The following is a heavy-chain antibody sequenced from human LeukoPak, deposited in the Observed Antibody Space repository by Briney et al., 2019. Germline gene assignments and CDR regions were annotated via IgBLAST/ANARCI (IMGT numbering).Heavy chain of an antibody. V-gene: IGHV4-59*01. J-gene: IGHJ4*02. Sequence: SETLTLTCTAAGGSISSYYGSWIRQPPGKGLEWVGYIYYSGSTNYNPSLKSRVTISVETSNNEVSLKLSSVTAADTAMYYCARVTGYRIEDYFDYWGQGTLVTVSS. CDR1: GGSISSYY. CDR3: ARVTGYRIEDYFDY. CDR2: IYYSGST. D-gene: IGHD6-13*01.